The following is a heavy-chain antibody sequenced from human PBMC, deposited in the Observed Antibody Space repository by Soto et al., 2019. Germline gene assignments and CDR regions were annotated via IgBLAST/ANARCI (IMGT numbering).Heavy chain of an antibody. J-gene: IGHJ6*03. Sequence: ASVKVSCKASGYTFTSYDINWVRQATGQGLEWMGWMNPNSGNTGYAQKFQGRVTMTRNTSISTAYMELSSLRSEDTAVYYCARSIAARPSYYYYYYMDVWGKGTTVTVSS. V-gene: IGHV1-8*01. D-gene: IGHD6-6*01. CDR3: ARSIAARPSYYYYYYMDV. CDR1: GYTFTSYD. CDR2: MNPNSGNT.